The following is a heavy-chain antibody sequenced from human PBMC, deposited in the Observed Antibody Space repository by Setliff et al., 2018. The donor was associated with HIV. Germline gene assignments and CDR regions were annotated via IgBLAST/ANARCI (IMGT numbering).Heavy chain of an antibody. CDR2: SDPERGET. CDR3: ATDRGGGWFDP. V-gene: IGHV1-24*01. CDR1: GYSITELY. Sequence: GASVKVSCKVSGYSITELYMNWVRQAPGKGLDWMGGSDPERGETIYAQNFQGRLTMSEDTSANIVYMELSSLRSEDTAVYYCATDRGGGWFDPWGPGTLVTVSS. J-gene: IGHJ5*02. D-gene: IGHD3-16*01.